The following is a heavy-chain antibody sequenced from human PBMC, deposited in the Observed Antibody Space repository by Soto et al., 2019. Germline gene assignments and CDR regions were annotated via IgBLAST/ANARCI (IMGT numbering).Heavy chain of an antibody. J-gene: IGHJ4*02. CDR2: IYYSGST. CDR1: GGSISSYY. D-gene: IGHD4-17*01. CDR3: ARRYGDQFDY. Sequence: QVQLQESGPGLVKPSETLSLTCAVSGGSISSYYWSWIRQPPGKGLEWIGYIYYSGSTNYNPSLKSRVTISVDKSKNQLSLKLSSVTAADTAVYYCARRYGDQFDYWGLGTLVTVSS. V-gene: IGHV4-59*01.